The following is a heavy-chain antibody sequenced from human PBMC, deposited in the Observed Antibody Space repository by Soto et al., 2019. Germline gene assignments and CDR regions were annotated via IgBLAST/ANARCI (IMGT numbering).Heavy chain of an antibody. CDR2: IYSGGTT. CDR3: AGRTYG. Sequence: EVQLVESGGGLVQPGGSLRLSCAASGFDVSSNYMSWVRQAPGKGLEWVSLIYSGGTTYYADSVKGRFTISRHSSKNTLYLQMNSLRVEDTAVYYCAGRTYGWGQGQWSPSLQ. J-gene: IGHJ3*01. V-gene: IGHV3-53*04. CDR1: GFDVSSNY. D-gene: IGHD4-17*01.